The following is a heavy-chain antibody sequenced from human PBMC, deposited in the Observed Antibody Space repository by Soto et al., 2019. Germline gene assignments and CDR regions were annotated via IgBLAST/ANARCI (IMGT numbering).Heavy chain of an antibody. CDR3: VRVPTNKLDY. CDR2: ISSNGGQR. V-gene: IGHV3-11*01. J-gene: IGHJ4*02. CDR1: AFSFSDYF. Sequence: GGSLRLSCAASAFSFSDYFMGWIRRAPGRGLEWLAYISSNGGQRIYADSVKGRFTISRDNARKSLYLQMDSLRDEDTDVYYCVRVPTNKLDYWGQGILVTVYS.